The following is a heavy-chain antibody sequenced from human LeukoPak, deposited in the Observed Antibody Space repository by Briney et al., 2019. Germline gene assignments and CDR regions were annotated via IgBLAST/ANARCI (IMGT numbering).Heavy chain of an antibody. J-gene: IGHJ4*02. V-gene: IGHV3-21*01. D-gene: IGHD4-17*01. CDR1: GFTFSSYG. Sequence: PGGTLRLSCAASGFTFSSYGMNWVRRAPGKGLEWVSAISGSGGTTYHADSVKGRFTISRDNAKNSLFLQMNSLRAEDTAVYFCARGVYGDYPLEGSYYFDFWGQGTLVTVSS. CDR2: ISGSGGTT. CDR3: ARGVYGDYPLEGSYYFDF.